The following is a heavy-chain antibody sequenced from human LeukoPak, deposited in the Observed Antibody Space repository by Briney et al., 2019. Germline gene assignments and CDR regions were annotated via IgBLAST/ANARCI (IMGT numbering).Heavy chain of an antibody. Sequence: ASVKVSCKASGYTFTSYAMNWVRQAPGQGLEWMGWINTNTGNPTYAQGFTGRFVFSLDTSVSTAYLQISSLKAEDTAVYCCARGIARSGGSCYPVWGQGTLVTVSS. J-gene: IGHJ4*02. CDR3: ARGIARSGGSCYPV. CDR2: INTNTGNP. D-gene: IGHD2-15*01. V-gene: IGHV7-4-1*02. CDR1: GYTFTSYA.